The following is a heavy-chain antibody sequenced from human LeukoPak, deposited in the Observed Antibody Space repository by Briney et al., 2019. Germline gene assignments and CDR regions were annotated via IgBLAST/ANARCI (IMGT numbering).Heavy chain of an antibody. Sequence: GGSLRLSCATSGFTFSRYAMNWIRQAPGKGLEWVSFISSDTPNKNYADSVKGRFTISRDNAKNSVYLQLNSLRAEDTAMYYCARDLGGPDYWGQGTLVTVFS. CDR3: ARDLGGPDY. CDR2: ISSDTPNK. V-gene: IGHV3-21*01. D-gene: IGHD3-16*01. CDR1: GFTFSRYA. J-gene: IGHJ4*02.